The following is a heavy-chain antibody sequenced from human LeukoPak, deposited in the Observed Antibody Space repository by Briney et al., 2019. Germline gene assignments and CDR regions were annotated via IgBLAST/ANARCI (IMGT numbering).Heavy chain of an antibody. D-gene: IGHD1-26*01. CDR2: ISWNSGSI. CDR1: GFTFDDYA. Sequence: GGSLRLSCAASGFTFDDYAMHWVRQAPGKGLEWVSGISWNSGSIGYADSVKGRFTISRDNDKNSLYLQMNSLRAEDTALYYCAKGAYSGSYYDLRLPGEAFDIWGQGTMVTVSS. V-gene: IGHV3-9*01. J-gene: IGHJ3*02. CDR3: AKGAYSGSYYDLRLPGEAFDI.